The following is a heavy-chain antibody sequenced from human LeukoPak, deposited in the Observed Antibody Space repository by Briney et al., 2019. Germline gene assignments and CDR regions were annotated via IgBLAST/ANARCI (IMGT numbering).Heavy chain of an antibody. D-gene: IGHD2-15*01. V-gene: IGHV3-33*01. CDR1: GFTLSSYG. CDR3: ARQSSATIVSAFAF. J-gene: IGHJ3*01. Sequence: GGSLRLSCAASGFTLSSYGMHWVRQAPGKGLEWVAVIWYDGSNKYYADSVKGRFTISRDNSKNTLYLQMNSLRAEDTAVYYCARQSSATIVSAFAFWGQGTMVTVSS. CDR2: IWYDGSNK.